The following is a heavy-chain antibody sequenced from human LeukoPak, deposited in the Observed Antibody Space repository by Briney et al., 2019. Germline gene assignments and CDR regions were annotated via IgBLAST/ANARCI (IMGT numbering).Heavy chain of an antibody. Sequence: ASVKVSCKASGYTFTSYYIHWVRQAPGQGLEWMGIIDPSGGSTNYAQKFQGRVTMTEDTSTDTAYMELSSLRSEDTAVYYCATRLFGELLYPPDYYYGMDVWGQGTTVTVSS. CDR3: ATRLFGELLYPPDYYYGMDV. CDR2: IDPSGGST. V-gene: IGHV1-46*01. CDR1: GYTFTSYY. J-gene: IGHJ6*02. D-gene: IGHD3-10*01.